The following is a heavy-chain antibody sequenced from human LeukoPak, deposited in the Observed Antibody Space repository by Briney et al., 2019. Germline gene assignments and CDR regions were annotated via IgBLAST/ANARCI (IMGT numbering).Heavy chain of an antibody. J-gene: IGHJ4*02. D-gene: IGHD1-1*01. CDR2: IYYSGST. CDR3: GRLSRWGHNYYFDY. V-gene: IGHV4-39*01. Sequence: SETLSLTCTVSGGSISSSSYYWGWIRQPPGKGLEWIGSIYYSGSTYYNPSLKSRVTISVDTSKNQFSLKLSSVTAADAAVYYCGRLSRWGHNYYFDYWGQGTLVTVSS. CDR1: GGSISSSSYY.